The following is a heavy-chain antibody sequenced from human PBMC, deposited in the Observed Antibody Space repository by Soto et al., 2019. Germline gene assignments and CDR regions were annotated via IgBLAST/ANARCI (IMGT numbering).Heavy chain of an antibody. CDR2: IFFSGRT. D-gene: IGHD3-22*01. CDR3: AKDEYYYDSSGYYPDAFDI. CDR1: GGSVNSVDYY. J-gene: IGHJ3*02. V-gene: IGHV4-30-4*01. Sequence: SETLSLTCTVSGGSVNSVDYYLSWIRQPPAEGLEWIGYIFFSGRTDYNPSLKSRVSISVDTSKNQFSLELTSVTAADTAVYYCAKDEYYYDSSGYYPDAFDIWGQGTMVTVS.